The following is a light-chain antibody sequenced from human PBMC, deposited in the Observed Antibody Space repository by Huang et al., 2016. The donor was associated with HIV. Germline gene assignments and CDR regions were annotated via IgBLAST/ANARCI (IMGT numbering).Light chain of an antibody. CDR3: QQRSNWPLT. CDR1: QSVSSY. J-gene: IGKJ4*01. CDR2: DAS. Sequence: EIVLTQSQATLSLSPGERATLSCRASQSVSSYLAWYQHKPGQAPRLLIYDASSRATGIPARFSGSGSGTDFTLTISSLEPEDFAVYYCQQRSNWPLTFGGGTKVEIK. V-gene: IGKV3-11*01.